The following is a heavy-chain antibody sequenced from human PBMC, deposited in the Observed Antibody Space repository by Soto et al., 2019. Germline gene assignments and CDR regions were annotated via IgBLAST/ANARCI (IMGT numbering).Heavy chain of an antibody. D-gene: IGHD5-12*01. CDR2: INSDATST. Sequence: GGSLRLSCADSGLTISGFWMHWVRQAPGKGLVWVSRINSDATSTTYAASVKGRFTISRDNAENTLYLQMNSLTVDDTAVYFCTRGYSGYGNFDYWGQGTLVTVSS. V-gene: IGHV3-74*01. CDR1: GLTISGFW. J-gene: IGHJ4*02. CDR3: TRGYSGYGNFDY.